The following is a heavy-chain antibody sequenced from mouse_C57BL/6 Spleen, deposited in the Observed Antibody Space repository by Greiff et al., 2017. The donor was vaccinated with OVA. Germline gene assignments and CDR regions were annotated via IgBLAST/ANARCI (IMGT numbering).Heavy chain of an antibody. CDR1: GYTFTDYN. V-gene: IGHV1-18*01. J-gene: IGHJ4*01. CDR3: AKIGELGRGYAMDY. CDR2: INPNNGGT. D-gene: IGHD4-1*01. Sequence: VQLKESGPELVKPGASVKIPCKASGYTFTDYNMDWVKQSHGKSLEWIGDINPNNGGTIYNQKFKGKATLTVDKSSSTAYMELRSLTSEDTAVYYCAKIGELGRGYAMDYWGQGTSVTVSS.